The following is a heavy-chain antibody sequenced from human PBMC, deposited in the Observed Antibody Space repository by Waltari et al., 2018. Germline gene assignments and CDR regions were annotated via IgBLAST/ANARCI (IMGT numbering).Heavy chain of an antibody. CDR2: INNDGSLT. Sequence: EVQLVESGGGLVQPGGSLRLSCAASGFTFRSYWMHWVRQAPGKGLVGCSRINNDGSLTTYADSVNGRFTISRDNAKNTVFLQMNSLGAEDTAVYYCASVGDGYNRNYWGQGTLVTVSS. D-gene: IGHD1-26*01. V-gene: IGHV3-74*01. CDR3: ASVGDGYNRNY. CDR1: GFTFRSYW. J-gene: IGHJ4*02.